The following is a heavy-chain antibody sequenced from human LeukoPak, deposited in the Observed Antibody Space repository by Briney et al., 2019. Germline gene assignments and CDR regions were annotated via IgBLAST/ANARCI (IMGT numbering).Heavy chain of an antibody. V-gene: IGHV3-30*18. CDR2: ISYDGSNK. D-gene: IGHD3-10*01. CDR3: ANYGSGSYRPFDY. J-gene: IGHJ4*02. Sequence: PGGPLRLSCAASGFTFSSYGMHWVRQAPGKGLEWVAVISYDGSNKYYADSVKGRFTISRDNSKNTPYLQMNSLRAEDTAVYYCANYGSGSYRPFDYWGQGTLVTVSS. CDR1: GFTFSSYG.